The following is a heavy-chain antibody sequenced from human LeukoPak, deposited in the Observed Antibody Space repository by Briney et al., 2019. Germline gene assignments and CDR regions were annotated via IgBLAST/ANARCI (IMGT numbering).Heavy chain of an antibody. J-gene: IGHJ4*02. Sequence: PGGSLRLSCAASGFSFKSYDMHWVRQAPGKGLEWVTFIRYDGFNKYYGDSVKGRFTISRDNAKNSLYLQMNSLRAEDTAVYYCARDHGGLDTAMVTDYWGQGTLVTVSS. V-gene: IGHV3-30*02. D-gene: IGHD5-18*01. CDR1: GFSFKSYD. CDR3: ARDHGGLDTAMVTDY. CDR2: IRYDGFNK.